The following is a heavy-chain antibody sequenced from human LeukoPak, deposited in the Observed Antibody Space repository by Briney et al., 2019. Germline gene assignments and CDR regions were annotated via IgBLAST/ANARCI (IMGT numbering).Heavy chain of an antibody. CDR3: ARSGAFKSRGDSSGYHR. Sequence: SETLSLTCTVSGVSISSGDYYWSWIRQPPGKGLEWIGYIYYSGSTYYNPSLKSRVTISVDTSKNQFSLKLSSVTAADTAVYYCARSGAFKSRGDSSGYHRWGQGTLVTVSS. J-gene: IGHJ4*02. CDR1: GVSISSGDYY. V-gene: IGHV4-30-4*08. D-gene: IGHD3-22*01. CDR2: IYYSGST.